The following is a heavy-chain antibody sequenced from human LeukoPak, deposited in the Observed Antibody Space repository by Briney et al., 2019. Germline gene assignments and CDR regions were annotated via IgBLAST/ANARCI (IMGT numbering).Heavy chain of an antibody. CDR3: ARVGRGITMVRGVRSYYFDY. CDR1: GGSFSGYY. D-gene: IGHD3-10*01. V-gene: IGHV4-34*01. CDR2: NNHGGST. Sequence: SETLSLTCGVYGGSFSGYYWSWIRQPPGKGLEWIGENNHGGSTNYNRSLKSRVTISVDTSKNQSSLKLSSVTAADTAVYYCARVGRGITMVRGVRSYYFDYWGQGTLVTVSS. J-gene: IGHJ4*02.